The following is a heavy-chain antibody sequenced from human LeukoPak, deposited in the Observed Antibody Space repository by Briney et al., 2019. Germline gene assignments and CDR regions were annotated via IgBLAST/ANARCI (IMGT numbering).Heavy chain of an antibody. D-gene: IGHD6-13*01. J-gene: IGHJ4*02. CDR1: VDSISRYY. CDR2: IYYSGST. V-gene: IGHV4-59*01. Sequence: SETLSLTCTVSVDSISRYYWSWIRQPPRKGLEGVGYIYYSGSTNYNPSLKSRVTISVDTSKNQFSLKLSSVTAADTAVYYCARTIAAAGTVFDYWGQGTLVTVSS. CDR3: ARTIAAAGTVFDY.